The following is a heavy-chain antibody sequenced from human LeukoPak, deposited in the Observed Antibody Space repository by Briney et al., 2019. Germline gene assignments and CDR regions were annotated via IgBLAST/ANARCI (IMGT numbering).Heavy chain of an antibody. CDR2: IYHSGTT. CDR3: ARFWSAFDY. D-gene: IGHD3-3*01. V-gene: IGHV4-59*01. CDR1: GGSMSDYK. Sequence: SETLSLTCTVTGGSMSDYKWSWIRQSPGKGLEWIGYIYHSGTTNYNPSLKSRVAISIDTSKNQFSLNLSSVTPADTAAYYCARFWSAFDYWGQGALATVSS. J-gene: IGHJ4*02.